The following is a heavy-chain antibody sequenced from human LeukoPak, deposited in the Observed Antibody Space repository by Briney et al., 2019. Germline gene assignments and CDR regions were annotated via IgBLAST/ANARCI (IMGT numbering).Heavy chain of an antibody. V-gene: IGHV3-74*01. CDR2: INPDGSYT. D-gene: IGHD2-15*01. Sequence: PGGSLRLSCAASEFTFSSYWMHWVRQAPGKGLVWVSRINPDGSYTSYADSVKGRFIISRDNSKNTLYLQMNSLRAEDTAVYYCAKGRQLLPFDYWGQGTLVTVSS. CDR1: EFTFSSYW. J-gene: IGHJ4*02. CDR3: AKGRQLLPFDY.